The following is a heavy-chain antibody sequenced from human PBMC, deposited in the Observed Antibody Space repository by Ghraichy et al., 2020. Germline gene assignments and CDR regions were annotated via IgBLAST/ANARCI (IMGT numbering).Heavy chain of an antibody. Sequence: SETLSLTCAVYGGSFSGYYWSWIRQPPGKGLEWIGEINHSGSTNYNPSLKSRVTISVDTSKNQFSLKLSSVTAADTAVYYCARGAPIRYGGDDKLDYWGQEPWSPSPQ. CDR3: ARGAPIRYGGDDKLDY. CDR2: INHSGST. D-gene: IGHD4-23*01. J-gene: IGHJ4*01. CDR1: GGSFSGYY. V-gene: IGHV4-34*01.